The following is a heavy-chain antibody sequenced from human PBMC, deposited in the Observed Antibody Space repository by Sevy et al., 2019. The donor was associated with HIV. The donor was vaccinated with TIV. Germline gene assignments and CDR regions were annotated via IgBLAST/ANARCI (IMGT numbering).Heavy chain of an antibody. V-gene: IGHV1-69*06. J-gene: IGHJ1*01. Sequence: ASVKVSCKASGGIFSSHAISWVRQAPGQGLEWMGGVIPIFGTSNYARKFQGRVTITADISATTAYMELSGLRPDDTAVYYCARPPRHKTGHGYFQHWGQGTLVTVSS. CDR2: VIPIFGTS. CDR3: ARPPRHKTGHGYFQH. CDR1: GGIFSSHA. D-gene: IGHD6-13*01.